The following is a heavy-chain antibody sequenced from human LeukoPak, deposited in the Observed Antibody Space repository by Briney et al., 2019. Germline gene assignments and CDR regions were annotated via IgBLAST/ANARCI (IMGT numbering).Heavy chain of an antibody. CDR3: ARGSSGWFRLLNY. Sequence: SETLSLTCAVYGGSFSGYYWSWIRQPPGKGLEWIGEINHSGSTNYNPSLKSRVTISVDTSKNQFSLKLSSVTAADTAVYYCARGSSGWFRLLNYWGQGTLVTVSS. CDR2: INHSGST. D-gene: IGHD6-19*01. J-gene: IGHJ4*02. V-gene: IGHV4-34*01. CDR1: GGSFSGYY.